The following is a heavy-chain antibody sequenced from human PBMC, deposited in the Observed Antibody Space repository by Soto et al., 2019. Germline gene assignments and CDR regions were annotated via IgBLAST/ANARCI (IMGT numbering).Heavy chain of an antibody. Sequence: PXETLSHTCTVSGGSISSYYWSWIRQPPGKGLEWIGYIYYSGSTNYNPSLKSRVTISVDTSKNQFSLKLSSVTAADTAVYYCAREGGNTDAFDIWGQGTMVTVSS. V-gene: IGHV4-59*01. CDR2: IYYSGST. CDR1: GGSISSYY. CDR3: AREGGNTDAFDI. J-gene: IGHJ3*02. D-gene: IGHD3-16*01.